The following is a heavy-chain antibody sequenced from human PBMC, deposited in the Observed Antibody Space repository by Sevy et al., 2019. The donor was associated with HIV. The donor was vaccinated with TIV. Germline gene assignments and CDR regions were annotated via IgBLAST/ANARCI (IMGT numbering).Heavy chain of an antibody. CDR3: ARVVYCDSRDNCHTPFDY. D-gene: IGHD2-21*01. V-gene: IGHV3-74*03. CDR1: GFTFNKYW. CDR2: INTYGSTT. Sequence: GGSLRLSCAASGFTFNKYWMHWVRQDPGKGLVWVSRINTYGSTTEYADSVKGSFTIFRDNAKNTVYLQINSLRVEDKPVYYCARVVYCDSRDNCHTPFDYWGQGTLVAVSS. J-gene: IGHJ4*02.